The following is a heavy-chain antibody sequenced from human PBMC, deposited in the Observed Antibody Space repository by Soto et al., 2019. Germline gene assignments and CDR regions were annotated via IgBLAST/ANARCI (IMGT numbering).Heavy chain of an antibody. CDR2: IIPTFGTA. V-gene: IGHV1-69*06. Sequence: QVQLVQSGAEMREPGSSVKVSCKASGGTFSSSAINWLRQAPGQGPEWMGGIIPTFGTANYIEKFRCRVTITADTSTSTAYMEVSSLKSEDTAMYFCARSETAGHRGFDIWGQGTMVTVSS. CDR3: ARSETAGHRGFDI. J-gene: IGHJ3*02. CDR1: GGTFSSSA. D-gene: IGHD6-19*01.